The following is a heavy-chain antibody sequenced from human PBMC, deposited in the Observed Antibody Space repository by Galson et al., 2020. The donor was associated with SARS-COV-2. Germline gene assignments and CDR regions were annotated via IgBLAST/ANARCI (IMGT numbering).Heavy chain of an antibody. J-gene: IGHJ4*02. CDR1: GGTFSSYA. Sequence: SVKVSCKASGGTFSSYAISWVRQAPGQGLEWMGGIIPIFGKANYAQKLQGRVTITADESTSTAYMELSSLRSEDTAVYYCARSYCSGGSCPFDYWGQGTLVTVSS. D-gene: IGHD2-15*01. CDR3: ARSYCSGGSCPFDY. V-gene: IGHV1-69*13. CDR2: IIPIFGKA.